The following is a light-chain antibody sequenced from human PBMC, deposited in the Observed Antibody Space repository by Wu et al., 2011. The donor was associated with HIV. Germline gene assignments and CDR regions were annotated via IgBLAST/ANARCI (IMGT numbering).Light chain of an antibody. CDR3: QQYNNWPGT. V-gene: IGKV3-15*01. Sequence: EIVMTQSPATLSVSPGERATLSCRASQSVSSNLAWYQQKPGQAPRLLIYGASTRATGIPARFSGSGSGTEFTLTISSLQSEDFAVYYCQQYNNWPGTFGKGPRW. J-gene: IGKJ1*01. CDR2: GAS. CDR1: QSVSSN.